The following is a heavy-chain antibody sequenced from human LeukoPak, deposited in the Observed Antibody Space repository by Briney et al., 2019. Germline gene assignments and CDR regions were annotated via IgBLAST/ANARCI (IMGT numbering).Heavy chain of an antibody. CDR2: ISYDGSNK. CDR3: ARVHYDSSGYYYWYYYYYGMDV. Sequence: GGSLRLSCAASGFTFSSYAMHWVRQAPGKGLEWVAVISYDGSNKYYADSVKGRFTISRDNSKNTLYLQMNSLRAGDTAVYYCARVHYDSSGYYYWYYYYYGMDVWGQGNPGHRLL. J-gene: IGHJ6*02. V-gene: IGHV3-30*04. D-gene: IGHD3-22*01. CDR1: GFTFSSYA.